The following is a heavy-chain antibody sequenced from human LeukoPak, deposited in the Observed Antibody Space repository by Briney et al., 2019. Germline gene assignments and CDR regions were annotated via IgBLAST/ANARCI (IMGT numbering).Heavy chain of an antibody. V-gene: IGHV3-30*04. CDR3: ARDRDDYGDRPYFDY. D-gene: IGHD4-17*01. CDR2: ISYDGSNK. Sequence: XMXXXXXAXXKGLEXXXXISYDGSNKYYADSVKGRFTIPRDNSKNTLYLQTNSLRAEDTAVYYCARDRDDYGDRPYFDYWGQGTLVTVSS. J-gene: IGHJ4*02. CDR1: X.